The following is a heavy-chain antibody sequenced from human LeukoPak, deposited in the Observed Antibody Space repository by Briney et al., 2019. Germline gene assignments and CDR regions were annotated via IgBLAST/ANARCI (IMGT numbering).Heavy chain of an antibody. CDR2: LSGSGVST. Sequence: GGSLRLSCAASGFSFSYYAMNWVRQAQGEGMEWVSGLSGSGVSTYYADSVKGRFTISRDSSKNTLYLQLNDLRAEDTAVYYCAKHYSGSSTASFDSWGQGTLVTVSS. V-gene: IGHV3-23*01. D-gene: IGHD1-26*01. J-gene: IGHJ4*02. CDR3: AKHYSGSSTASFDS. CDR1: GFSFSYYA.